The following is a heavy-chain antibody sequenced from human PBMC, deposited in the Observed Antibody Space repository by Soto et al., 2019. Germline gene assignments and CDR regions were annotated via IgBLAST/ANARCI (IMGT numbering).Heavy chain of an antibody. CDR1: GGSISSYY. CDR2: IYYSGST. CDR3: ASLLSGVDPNYYYYYMDV. J-gene: IGHJ6*03. Sequence: SETLSLTCTASGGSISSYYWSWIRQPPGKGLEWIGYIYYSGSTNYNPSLKSRVTISVDTSKNQFSLKLSSVTAAETAVYYCASLLSGVDPNYYYYYMDVWGKRTTVIVSS. D-gene: IGHD3-3*01. V-gene: IGHV4-59*08.